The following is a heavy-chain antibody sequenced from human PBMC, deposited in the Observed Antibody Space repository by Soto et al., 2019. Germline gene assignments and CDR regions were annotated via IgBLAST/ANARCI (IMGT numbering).Heavy chain of an antibody. Sequence: EVQLVESGGGLVRPGGSLRLSCAASGFTFSYYWMHWVRQAPGKGLVWVSRIHSDGSSTTYADFVKGRFIISRDNARNTVDLQMNSGRVEATVVYYCASGDRGAVDLWGPGTVVTVSS. CDR1: GFTFSYYW. CDR3: ASGDRGAVDL. CDR2: IHSDGSST. J-gene: IGHJ3*01. V-gene: IGHV3-74*01. D-gene: IGHD7-27*01.